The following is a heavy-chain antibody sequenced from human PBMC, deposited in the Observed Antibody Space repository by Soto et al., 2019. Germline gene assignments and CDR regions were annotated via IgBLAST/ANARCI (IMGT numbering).Heavy chain of an antibody. CDR3: TKSDGCGGGACYTGTYYYFDV. D-gene: IGHD3-16*02. J-gene: IGHJ2*01. CDR2: ISESGHHT. CDR1: GFPSSTYA. V-gene: IGHV3-23*01. Sequence: LRLSCAASGFPSSTYALNWVRQAPGKGPEWVSTISESGHHTHYADSVKGRFTISRDKSKNTLSLQMNSLRVDDTAIYYCTKSDGCGGGACYTGTYYYFDVWGRGTLVTVSS.